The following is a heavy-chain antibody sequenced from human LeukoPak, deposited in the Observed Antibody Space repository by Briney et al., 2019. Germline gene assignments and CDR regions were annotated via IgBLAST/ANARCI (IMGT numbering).Heavy chain of an antibody. D-gene: IGHD6-13*01. CDR3: ARVIRAAPGKGYFDY. CDR2: ISGSGGST. CDR1: GFIFSTYA. V-gene: IGHV3-23*01. J-gene: IGHJ4*02. Sequence: GGSLRLSCATSGFIFSTYALSWVRQAPGKGLEWASSISGSGGSTYHADSVKGRSTISRDSSKNTLYLQMNSLRAEDTAIYYCARVIRAAPGKGYFDYWGQGTLVTVSS.